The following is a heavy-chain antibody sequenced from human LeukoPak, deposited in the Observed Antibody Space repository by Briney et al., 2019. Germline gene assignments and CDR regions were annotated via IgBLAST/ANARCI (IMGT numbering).Heavy chain of an antibody. Sequence: PSETLSLTCTVSGGSISSYYWTWIRQPPGKGLEWIGYIYYSGITTYSPSLKSRVTISVDTSRNQFSLKLDSVTAADTAVYYCARDGGASTPFDSWGQGTLVTVSS. D-gene: IGHD2-15*01. V-gene: IGHV4-59*12. J-gene: IGHJ4*02. CDR3: ARDGGASTPFDS. CDR2: IYYSGIT. CDR1: GGSISSYY.